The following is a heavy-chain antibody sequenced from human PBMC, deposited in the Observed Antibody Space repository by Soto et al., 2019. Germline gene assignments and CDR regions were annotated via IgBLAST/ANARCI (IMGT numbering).Heavy chain of an antibody. Sequence: QLQLQESGPGLVKPSETLSLTCNVSGVSISDTSYYWGWIRQPPGKGLEWSGTIYFNGKTFNNPFLQCQLILSVDTSNNQIAQRLDWVAAAYTAVYKSARQGGYWGEGTLVAVSS. CDR2: IYFNGKT. CDR1: GVSISDTSYY. V-gene: IGHV4-39*01. J-gene: IGHJ4*02. CDR3: ARQGGY. D-gene: IGHD3-16*01.